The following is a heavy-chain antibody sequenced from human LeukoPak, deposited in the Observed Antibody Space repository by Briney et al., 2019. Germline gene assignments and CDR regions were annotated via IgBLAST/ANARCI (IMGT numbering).Heavy chain of an antibody. D-gene: IGHD2-2*01. Sequence: GGSLRLSCAASGFTFDDYAMHWVRQAPGKGLEWVSGISWNSGSIGYADSVKGRFTISRDNAKNSLYLQMNRLRAEDTALYYCAKEGGRCSSTSCYRAAHWFDPWGQGTLVTVSS. J-gene: IGHJ5*02. CDR2: ISWNSGSI. V-gene: IGHV3-9*01. CDR1: GFTFDDYA. CDR3: AKEGGRCSSTSCYRAAHWFDP.